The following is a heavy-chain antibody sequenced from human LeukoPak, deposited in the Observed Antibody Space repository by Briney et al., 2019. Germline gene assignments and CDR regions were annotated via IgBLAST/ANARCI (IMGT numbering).Heavy chain of an antibody. CDR2: ISTSSSAI. Sequence: PGGSLRLSCAASGFTFNSYSINWVRQAPGKGLEWVAYISTSSSAIYYADSVKGRFTISRDNAKNSLYLQMSSLRDEDTAVYYCARENRISAPFDYWGQGTLVTVSS. V-gene: IGHV3-48*02. CDR1: GFTFNSYS. CDR3: ARENRISAPFDY. J-gene: IGHJ4*02. D-gene: IGHD6-6*01.